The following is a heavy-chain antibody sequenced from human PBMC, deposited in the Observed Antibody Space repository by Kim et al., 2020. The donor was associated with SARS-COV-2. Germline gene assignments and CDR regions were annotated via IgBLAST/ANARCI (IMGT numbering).Heavy chain of an antibody. CDR2: IIPIFGTT. CDR1: GGTFSSYA. Sequence: SVKVSCKTSGGTFSSYAISWVRQAPGQGLEWMGGIIPIFGTTNYAQKFQGRVTIAADEYTTTAYMELSSLRSEDTAVYYCALYYFDSSDYYGPYYFEYWGQGTLVTVSS. J-gene: IGHJ4*02. CDR3: ALYYFDSSDYYGPYYFEY. D-gene: IGHD3-22*01. V-gene: IGHV1-69*13.